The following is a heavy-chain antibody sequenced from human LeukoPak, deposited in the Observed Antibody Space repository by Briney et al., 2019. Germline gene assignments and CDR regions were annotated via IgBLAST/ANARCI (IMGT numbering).Heavy chain of an antibody. Sequence: SETLSLTCAVYGGSFSGYYWSWIRQPPGKGLEWIGEINHSGSTNYNPSLKSRVTISVDTSKNQFSLKLSSVTAADTAVYYCARQSYDYGSGSHLDYWGQGTLVTVSS. CDR3: ARQSYDYGSGSHLDY. J-gene: IGHJ4*02. CDR1: GGSFSGYY. CDR2: INHSGST. D-gene: IGHD3-10*01. V-gene: IGHV4-34*01.